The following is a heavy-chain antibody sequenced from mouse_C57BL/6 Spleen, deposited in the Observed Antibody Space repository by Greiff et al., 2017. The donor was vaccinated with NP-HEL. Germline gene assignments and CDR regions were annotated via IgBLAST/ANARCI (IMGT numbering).Heavy chain of an antibody. V-gene: IGHV6-3*01. D-gene: IGHD2-4*01. Sequence: EVKLEESGGGLVQPGGSMKLSCVASGFTFSNYWMNWVRQSPEKGLEWVAQIRLKSDNYATHYAESVKGRFTISRDDSKSSVYLQMNNLRAEDTGIYYCTGAGASGVYYDYDPYYYAMDYWGQGTSVTVSS. J-gene: IGHJ4*01. CDR2: IRLKSDNYAT. CDR3: TGAGASGVYYDYDPYYYAMDY. CDR1: GFTFSNYW.